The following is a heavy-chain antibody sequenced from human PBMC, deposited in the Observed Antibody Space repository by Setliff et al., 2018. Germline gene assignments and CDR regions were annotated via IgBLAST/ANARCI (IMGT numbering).Heavy chain of an antibody. J-gene: IGHJ3*02. V-gene: IGHV4-4*08. CDR2: IYTRGST. D-gene: IGHD1-1*01. CDR3: ARGGGRIRQLGVTGVHTFDI. CDR1: GGSISSYY. Sequence: KASETLSLTCSVSGGSISSYYWSWIRQPPGKGLEWIGYIYTRGSTNYNPSLQSRVTISVDTAKKQFSLKLNSVTAADTAIYYCARGGGRIRQLGVTGVHTFDIWGQGTMVTVSS.